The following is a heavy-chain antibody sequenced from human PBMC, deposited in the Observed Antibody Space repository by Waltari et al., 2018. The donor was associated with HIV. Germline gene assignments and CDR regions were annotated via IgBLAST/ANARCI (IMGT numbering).Heavy chain of an antibody. CDR2: INPNSGDT. V-gene: IGHV1-2*04. CDR3: ARVPAVTDPYSYYGRDV. D-gene: IGHD6-19*01. Sequence: QVQLVQSGAEVKRPGASVKVSCKASGYIFTAYYLHWVRQAPGQGLEWMGWINPNSGDTNYAQNFQGWVTMTRDTSNHTAYMELSRLRSDDTAVYYCARVPAVTDPYSYYGRDVWGQGTTVTVSS. CDR1: GYIFTAYY. J-gene: IGHJ6*02.